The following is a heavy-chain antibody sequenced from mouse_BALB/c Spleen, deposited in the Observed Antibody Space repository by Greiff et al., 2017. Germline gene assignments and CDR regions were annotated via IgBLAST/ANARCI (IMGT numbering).Heavy chain of an antibody. CDR1: GFTFSSYA. Sequence: DVQLVESGGGLVKPGGSLKLSCAASGFTFSSYAMSWVRQSPEKRLEWVAEISSGGSYTYYPDTVTGRFTISRDNAKNTLYLEMSSLRSEDTAMYYCARGGYYEDAMDYWGQGTSVTVSS. CDR3: ARGGYYEDAMDY. CDR2: ISSGGSYT. V-gene: IGHV5-9-4*01. J-gene: IGHJ4*01. D-gene: IGHD2-3*01.